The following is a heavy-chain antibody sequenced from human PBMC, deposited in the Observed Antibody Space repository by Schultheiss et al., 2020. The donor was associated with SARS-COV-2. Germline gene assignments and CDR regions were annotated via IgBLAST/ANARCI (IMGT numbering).Heavy chain of an antibody. CDR1: GFTFSSYA. Sequence: GGSLRLSCAASGFTFSSYAMSWVRQAPGKGLKWVSPISGSAGSTNYADSVKARFAISMDNSKNTLYVQMNSLRAEDTAVYYCARRKRQSPYYYYYMDVWGKGTTVTVSS. J-gene: IGHJ6*03. D-gene: IGHD1-14*01. CDR2: ISGSAGST. CDR3: ARRKRQSPYYYYYMDV. V-gene: IGHV3-23*01.